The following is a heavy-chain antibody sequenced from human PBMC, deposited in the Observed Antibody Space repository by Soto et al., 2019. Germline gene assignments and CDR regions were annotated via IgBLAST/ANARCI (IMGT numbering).Heavy chain of an antibody. CDR1: GGFVSSGSYY. Sequence: QVQLQQWGAGLLKPSETLSLTCAVYGGFVSSGSYYWSWIRQPPGKGLEWIGEKSHSGGTHFNPSPKSRVTISVDPSKNQFSLMMSSVTAADTALYYCARVERGTATTVVDAFDIWGPGTMVTVSS. V-gene: IGHV4-34*01. D-gene: IGHD1-1*01. CDR2: KSHSGGT. CDR3: ARVERGTATTVVDAFDI. J-gene: IGHJ3*02.